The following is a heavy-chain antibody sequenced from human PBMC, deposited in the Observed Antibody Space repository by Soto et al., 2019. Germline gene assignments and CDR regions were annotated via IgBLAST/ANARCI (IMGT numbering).Heavy chain of an antibody. CDR2: MSSSGGTT. V-gene: IGHV3-23*01. D-gene: IGHD2-21*01. CDR3: AKRTEIPYYFDY. CDR1: GFLFSSYA. J-gene: IGHJ4*02. Sequence: PGGSLRLSFAASGFLFSSYAMSWVRQAPGKGLEWVSGMSSSGGTTYYAYSVKGRFTISRDNSKNTLYLQMNSLRAEDTAVYSCAKRTEIPYYFDYWGQGTLVTVSS.